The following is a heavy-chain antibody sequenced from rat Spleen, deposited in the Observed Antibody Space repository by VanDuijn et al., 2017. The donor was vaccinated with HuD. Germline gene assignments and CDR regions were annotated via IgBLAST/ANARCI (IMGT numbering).Heavy chain of an antibody. Sequence: EVQLVESGGGLVQPGRSMKLSCAASGFTFSNYYMAWVRQAPTKGLEWVASISTGGGNTYYRDSVKGRFTIHRDNAKSTLYLQMDSLRSEDTATYYCTRDRGEGTPYVMDAWGQGASVTVSS. J-gene: IGHJ4*01. CDR2: ISTGGGNT. V-gene: IGHV5-25*01. CDR1: GFTFSNYY. CDR3: TRDRGEGTPYVMDA. D-gene: IGHD1-11*01.